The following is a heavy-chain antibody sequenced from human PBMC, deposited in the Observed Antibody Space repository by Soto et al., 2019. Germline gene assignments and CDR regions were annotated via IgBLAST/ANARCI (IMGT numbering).Heavy chain of an antibody. D-gene: IGHD6-25*01. J-gene: IGHJ5*01. CDR3: ARVQAARADSGWFDT. CDR1: GDSAPSNSAA. Sequence: QVQLQQSGPGLVKPSQTLSLTCAISGDSAPSNSAAWNWLRQSPSRGLEWLGRTYYRSKWYNDYAVSVKSRITINPDTSIPRFSLQLNSVTPGDTAVHYCARVQAARADSGWFDTWGHGTLVTLSS. V-gene: IGHV6-1*01. CDR2: TYYRSKWYN.